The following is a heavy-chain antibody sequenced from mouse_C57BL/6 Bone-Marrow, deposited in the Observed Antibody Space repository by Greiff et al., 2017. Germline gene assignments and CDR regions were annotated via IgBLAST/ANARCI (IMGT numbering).Heavy chain of an antibody. D-gene: IGHD2-2*01. J-gene: IGHJ3*01. CDR2: ISSGGSYT. V-gene: IGHV5-6*02. CDR1: GFTFSSYG. CDR3: AGWGYLAWFAY. Sequence: EVKLEESGGDLVKPGGSLKLSCAASGFTFSSYGMSWVRQTPDKRLAWVATISSGGSYTYYPDSVKGRFTISRDNAKNTLYLQMSSLKSEDTAMYYCAGWGYLAWFAYWGQGTLVTVSA.